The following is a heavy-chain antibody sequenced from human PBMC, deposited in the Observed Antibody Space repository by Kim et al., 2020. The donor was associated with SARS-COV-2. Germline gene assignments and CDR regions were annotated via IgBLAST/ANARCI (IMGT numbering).Heavy chain of an antibody. D-gene: IGHD3-22*01. CDR1: GFTFSSYA. V-gene: IGHV3-30*04. J-gene: IGHJ6*02. CDR3: ARDRIGLRDRITMIVVVTPRSYYYGMDV. CDR2: ISYDGSNK. Sequence: GGSLRLSCAASGFTFSSYAMHWVRQAPGKGLEWVAVISYDGSNKYYADSVKGRFTISRDNSKNTLYLQMNSLRAEDTAVYYCARDRIGLRDRITMIVVVTPRSYYYGMDVWGQGTTVTVSS.